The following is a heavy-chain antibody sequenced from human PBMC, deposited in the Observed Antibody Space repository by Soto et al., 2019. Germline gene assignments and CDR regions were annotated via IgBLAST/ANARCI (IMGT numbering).Heavy chain of an antibody. CDR2: INHSGST. D-gene: IGHD3-10*01. J-gene: IGHJ6*02. CDR3: ARATMGYNYYYYYGMDV. CDR1: GGSISSYY. V-gene: IGHV4-34*01. Sequence: SETLSLTCTVSGGSISSYYWSWIRQPPGKGLEWIGEINHSGSTNYNPSLKSRVTISVDTSKNQFSLKLSSVTAADTAVYYCARATMGYNYYYYYGMDVWGQGTTVTVSS.